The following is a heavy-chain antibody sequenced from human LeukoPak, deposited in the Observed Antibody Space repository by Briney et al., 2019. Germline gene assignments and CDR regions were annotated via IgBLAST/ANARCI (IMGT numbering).Heavy chain of an antibody. V-gene: IGHV3-7*03. J-gene: IGHJ4*02. D-gene: IGHD3-10*01. Sequence: GGSLRLSCAASGFTFSSYWMSWVRQAPGKGLEWVANIKQVGSEKYYVNSVKGRFTISRDNAKNSLYLQMNSLRAEDTAVYYCARDLSGSYYTYFDYWGQGTLVTVSS. CDR1: GFTFSSYW. CDR2: IKQVGSEK. CDR3: ARDLSGSYYTYFDY.